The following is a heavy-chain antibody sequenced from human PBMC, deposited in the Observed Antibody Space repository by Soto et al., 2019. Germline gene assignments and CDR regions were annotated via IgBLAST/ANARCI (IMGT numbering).Heavy chain of an antibody. J-gene: IGHJ4*01. CDR1: GGSISSGGYS. CDR3: ASSRIAVALGY. Sequence: QLQLQESGSGLVKPSQHLSLTCAVSGGSISSGGYSWSWIRQPPGKGLEWIGYIYHRSTYYHPSLKSRLTISVDRSKNQFSLKLSSVTAADTAVYYCASSRIAVALGYWGHGTVVTVSS. V-gene: IGHV4-30-2*01. CDR2: IYHRST. D-gene: IGHD6-19*01.